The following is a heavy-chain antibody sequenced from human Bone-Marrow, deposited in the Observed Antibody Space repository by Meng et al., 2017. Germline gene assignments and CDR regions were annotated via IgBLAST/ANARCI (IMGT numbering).Heavy chain of an antibody. V-gene: IGHV3-7*01. D-gene: IGHD1-1*01. Sequence: GESLKISCAASGFTLNNYWMTWVRQAPGRGLEWVANVNQDGSSKNYVDSVKGRFTISRDNAKSSLYLQMNSLRDEDTAVYYCARVGWTDEGLDYWGQGTLVTVSS. CDR1: GFTLNNYW. CDR2: VNQDGSSK. J-gene: IGHJ4*02. CDR3: ARVGWTDEGLDY.